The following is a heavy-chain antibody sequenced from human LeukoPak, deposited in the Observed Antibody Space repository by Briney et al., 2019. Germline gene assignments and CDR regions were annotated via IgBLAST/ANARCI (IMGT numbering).Heavy chain of an antibody. CDR2: MNPNSGNT. V-gene: IGHV1-8*01. J-gene: IGHJ6*03. D-gene: IGHD1-1*01. Sequence: ASVKVSCKASGYTFTSYDINWVRQAPGQGLEWMGWMNPNSGNTGYAQKFQGRVTMTRNTSISTAYMELNSLRAEDTAVYYCARDYWAGTRNVYYYYYMDVWGKGTTVTVSS. CDR1: GYTFTSYD. CDR3: ARDYWAGTRNVYYYYYMDV.